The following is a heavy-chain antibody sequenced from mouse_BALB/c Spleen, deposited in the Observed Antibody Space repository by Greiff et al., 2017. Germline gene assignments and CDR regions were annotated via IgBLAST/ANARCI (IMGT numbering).Heavy chain of an antibody. D-gene: IGHD2-10*02. CDR2: ILPGSGST. J-gene: IGHJ3*01. CDR1: GFTFSSYW. CDR3: ARSEYGNYVWFAY. Sequence: QVQLQQSGAELMKPGASVKISCKATGFTFSSYWIEWVKQRPGHGLEWIGEILPGSGSTNYNEKFKGKATFTADTSSNTAYMQLSSLTSEDSAVYYCARSEYGNYVWFAYWGQGTLVTVSA. V-gene: IGHV1-9*01.